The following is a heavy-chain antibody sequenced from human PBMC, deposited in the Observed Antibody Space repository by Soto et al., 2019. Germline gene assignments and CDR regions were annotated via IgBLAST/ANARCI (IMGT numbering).Heavy chain of an antibody. CDR3: ARLPISGWSSAEYFQH. CDR2: ISYDGSNK. CDR1: GFTFSSYA. Sequence: QVQLVESGGGVVQPGRSLRLSCAASGFTFSSYAMHWVRQAPGKGLEWEAVISYDGSNKYYADSVKGRFTISRDNSKNTLYLQMNSLRAEDTAVYYCARLPISGWSSAEYFQHWGQGTLVTVSS. V-gene: IGHV3-30-3*01. J-gene: IGHJ1*01. D-gene: IGHD6-19*01.